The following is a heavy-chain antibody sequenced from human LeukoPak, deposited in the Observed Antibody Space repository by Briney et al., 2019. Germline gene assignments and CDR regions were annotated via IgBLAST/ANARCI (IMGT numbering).Heavy chain of an antibody. D-gene: IGHD6-6*01. V-gene: IGHV1-18*01. CDR3: ARPRLGYSSSSGGGCDY. J-gene: IGHJ4*02. Sequence: GASVKVSCKASGYTFTSYGISWVRQAPGQGLEWMGCISAYNGNTNYARKLQGRVTMTTDTSTSTAYMELRSLRSDDTAVYYCARPRLGYSSSSGGGCDYWGQGTLVTVSS. CDR2: ISAYNGNT. CDR1: GYTFTSYG.